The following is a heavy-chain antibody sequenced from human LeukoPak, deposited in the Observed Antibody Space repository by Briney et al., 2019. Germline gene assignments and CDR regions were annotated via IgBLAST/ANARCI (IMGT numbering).Heavy chain of an antibody. J-gene: IGHJ5*02. CDR2: TYYSGST. V-gene: IGHV4-59*01. D-gene: IGHD1-26*01. CDR3: ARGVRIQWELRWFDP. CDR1: GGTISTYY. Sequence: PSETLSLTCTITGGTISTYYWSWIRQSPGRGLEWIGYTYYSGSTNYNPSLKSRVTISVDTAKQHFSLKLKSVTAADTAVYYCARGVRIQWELRWFDPWGQGTLVTVSS.